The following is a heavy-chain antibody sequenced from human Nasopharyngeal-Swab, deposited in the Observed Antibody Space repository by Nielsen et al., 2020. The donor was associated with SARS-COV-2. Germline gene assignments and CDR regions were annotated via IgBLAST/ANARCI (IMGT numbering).Heavy chain of an antibody. CDR3: ARDYSGSYSAFDV. CDR2: ISSPGITV. V-gene: IGHV3-48*03. D-gene: IGHD1-26*01. Sequence: GGSLRLSCAASGFTFRNFAMHWVRQGPGKGLEWVSYISSPGITVYYADSVKGRFTISRDNAKNSLYLQMNSLRAEDTALYYCARDYSGSYSAFDVWGQGTLVTVSS. J-gene: IGHJ3*01. CDR1: GFTFRNFA.